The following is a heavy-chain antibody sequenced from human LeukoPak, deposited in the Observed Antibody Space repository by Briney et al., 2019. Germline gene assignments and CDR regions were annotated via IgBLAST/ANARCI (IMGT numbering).Heavy chain of an antibody. CDR3: ARPRGCGSATCNNFDY. J-gene: IGHJ4*02. D-gene: IGHD2-15*01. CDR1: GFMFSGFS. V-gene: IGHV3-7*01. Sequence: QPGGSLRLSCAASGFMFSGFSMSWVRQTPGKGLEWVAKMTGYGTEIFYVDSVKGRFTISRDNAKNLLYLQMNSLRVEDTAVYYCARPRGCGSATCNNFDYWGQGTLVTVSS. CDR2: MTGYGTEI.